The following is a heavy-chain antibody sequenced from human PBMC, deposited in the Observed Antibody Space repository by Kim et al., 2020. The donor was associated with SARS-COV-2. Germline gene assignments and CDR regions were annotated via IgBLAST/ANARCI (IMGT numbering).Heavy chain of an antibody. CDR3: ARGSAAAGMGGDFDY. V-gene: IGHV4-34*01. D-gene: IGHD6-13*01. CDR2: INHSGST. Sequence: SETLSLTCAVYGGSFSAYYWSWIRQPPGKGLEWIGEINHSGSTNYNPSLKSRVNISVDTSKNQFSLKLSSVTAADTAVYYCARGSAAAGMGGDFDYWGQGTLVTVSS. CDR1: GGSFSAYY. J-gene: IGHJ4*02.